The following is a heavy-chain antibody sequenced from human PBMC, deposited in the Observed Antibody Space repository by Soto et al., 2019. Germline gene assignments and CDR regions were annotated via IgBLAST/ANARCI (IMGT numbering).Heavy chain of an antibody. Sequence: TLSLTCTVSGDSMSSYYWSWIRQPPGKGLEWIGYIYYSGSTTYNPSLRSRVTMSVDTSKNQFSLRLSSVTAADTAVYYCARAKSNYQTFDHWGQGSQVTVSS. CDR1: GDSMSSYY. J-gene: IGHJ4*02. CDR2: IYYSGST. D-gene: IGHD4-4*01. V-gene: IGHV4-59*01. CDR3: ARAKSNYQTFDH.